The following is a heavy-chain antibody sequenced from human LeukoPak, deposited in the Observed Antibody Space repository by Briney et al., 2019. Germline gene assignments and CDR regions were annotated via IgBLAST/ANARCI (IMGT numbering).Heavy chain of an antibody. D-gene: IGHD2-21*01. CDR2: MSQDGHYV. CDR3: AREYYSSFDF. J-gene: IGHJ4*02. CDR1: GFNFGVYW. V-gene: IGHV3-7*01. Sequence: GGSLRLSCAASGFNFGVYWMSWVRQAPGKGLEWVATMSQDGHYVYYVDSVKGRFYISRDNARNSLYLQMDSLRAEDTAVHYCAREYYSSFDFWGQGALVTVSS.